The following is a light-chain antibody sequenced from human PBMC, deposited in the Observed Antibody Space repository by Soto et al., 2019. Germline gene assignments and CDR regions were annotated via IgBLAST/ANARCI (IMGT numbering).Light chain of an antibody. J-gene: IGLJ2*01. CDR3: SSYAGRNIVL. Sequence: QSALPQPPSASGSPGQSVTIACTGTSSDVGGYKYVSWYQQHPGKAPKLMIYEVNTRPSGVPDRFSGSKSGHTASLTVSGLQADDEADYFCSSYAGRNIVLFGGGTKLTVL. CDR1: SSDVGGYKY. V-gene: IGLV2-8*01. CDR2: EVN.